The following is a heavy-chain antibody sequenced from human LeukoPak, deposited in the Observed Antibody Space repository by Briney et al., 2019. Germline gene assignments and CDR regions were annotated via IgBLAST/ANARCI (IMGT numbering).Heavy chain of an antibody. CDR2: INPNSGDT. CDR3: ARESAIAAALDY. J-gene: IGHJ4*01. V-gene: IGHV1-2*02. CDR1: GYTFTGYY. Sequence: GSVMRSCKASGYTFTGYYMHWVRQAPGQGLEWMGWINPNSGDTNYAQKLQGRVTMTRDTSISTAYMELSRLRSDDTAVYYCARESAIAAALDYWG. D-gene: IGHD6-13*01.